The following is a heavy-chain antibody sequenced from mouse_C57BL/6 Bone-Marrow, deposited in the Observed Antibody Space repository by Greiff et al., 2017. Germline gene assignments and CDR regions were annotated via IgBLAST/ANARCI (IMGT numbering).Heavy chain of an antibody. CDR1: GYTFTSYW. J-gene: IGHJ4*01. V-gene: IGHV1-61*01. CDR2: IYHSDSET. Sequence: VQLQQPGAELVRPGSSVKLSCKASGYTFTSYWMDWVKQRPGQGLEWIGNIYHSDSETHYNQKFKDKATLTVDKSSSTAYMQLSSLTSEDAAVYYCTRDGNSLYAMDYWGQGTSVTVSS. CDR3: TRDGNSLYAMDY. D-gene: IGHD2-1*01.